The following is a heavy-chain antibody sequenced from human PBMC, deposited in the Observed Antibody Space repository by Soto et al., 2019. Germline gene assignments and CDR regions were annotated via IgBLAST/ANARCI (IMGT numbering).Heavy chain of an antibody. V-gene: IGHV4-30-4*01. CDR2: IYYSGST. Sequence: SETLSLTCTVSGGSISSGDYYWSRIRQPPGKGLEWIGYIYYSGSTYYNPSLKSRVTISVDTSKNQFSLKLSSVTAADTAVYYCARGGTQNIVATILNWFDPWGQGTLVTVYS. CDR3: ARGGTQNIVATILNWFDP. D-gene: IGHD5-12*01. CDR1: GGSISSGDYY. J-gene: IGHJ5*02.